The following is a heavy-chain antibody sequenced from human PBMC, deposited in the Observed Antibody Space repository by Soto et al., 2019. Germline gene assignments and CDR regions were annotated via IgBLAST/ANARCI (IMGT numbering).Heavy chain of an antibody. Sequence: SETLSLTCTVSGGSISSYYWSWIRQPPGKGLEWIGYIYYSGSTNYNPSLKSRVTISVDTSKNQFSLKLSSVTAADTAVYYCAREVRGSNWFDPWGQGTLVTVSS. CDR1: GGSISSYY. J-gene: IGHJ5*02. D-gene: IGHD3-22*01. V-gene: IGHV4-59*01. CDR2: IYYSGST. CDR3: AREVRGSNWFDP.